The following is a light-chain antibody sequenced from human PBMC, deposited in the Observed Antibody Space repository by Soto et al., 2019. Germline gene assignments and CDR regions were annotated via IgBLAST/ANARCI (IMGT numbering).Light chain of an antibody. V-gene: IGKV1-39*01. CDR1: QNINTY. Sequence: DIQMTQSPSSLSASVGDRVTLTCRASQNINTYLNWYQQKPGKAPKLLIYAASSLQSGVPSRFSGSGSGTDFTLTIRSLQPEDLATYSCQQGYSTPYTFGQGTKLEIK. CDR2: AAS. J-gene: IGKJ2*01. CDR3: QQGYSTPYT.